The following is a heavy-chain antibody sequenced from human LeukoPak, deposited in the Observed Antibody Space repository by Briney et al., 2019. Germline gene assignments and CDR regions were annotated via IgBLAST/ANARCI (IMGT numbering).Heavy chain of an antibody. Sequence: GALRLSCAASGFTFSSYGMSWVRQAPGKGLEWVSAISGSGGSTYYADSVKGRFTISRDNSKNTLYLQMNSLRAEDTAVYYCAKAVRWELTDYFDYWGQGTLVTVSS. CDR3: AKAVRWELTDYFDY. J-gene: IGHJ4*02. D-gene: IGHD1-26*01. CDR1: GFTFSSYG. V-gene: IGHV3-23*01. CDR2: ISGSGGST.